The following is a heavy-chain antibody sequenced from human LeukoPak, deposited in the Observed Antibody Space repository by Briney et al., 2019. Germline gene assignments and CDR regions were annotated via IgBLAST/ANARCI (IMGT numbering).Heavy chain of an antibody. V-gene: IGHV3-53*01. CDR2: IYSGGST. CDR1: GFIFSGSA. J-gene: IGHJ4*02. D-gene: IGHD1-1*01. Sequence: PGGSLKLSCAASGFIFSGSAMHWVRQASGKGLEWVSVIYSGGSTDYADSVKGRFTISRHNLKNTLYLQMNTLRAEDTAVYYCARGPAGYNWGQGTLVTVSS. CDR3: ARGPAGYN.